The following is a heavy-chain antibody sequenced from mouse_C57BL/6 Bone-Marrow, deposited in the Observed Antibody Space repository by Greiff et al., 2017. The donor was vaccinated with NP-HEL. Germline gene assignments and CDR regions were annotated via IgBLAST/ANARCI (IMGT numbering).Heavy chain of an antibody. CDR3: ARGGYSKGYWYFDV. J-gene: IGHJ1*03. Sequence: VKLMESGAELVRPGTSVKVSCKASGYAFTNYLIEWVKQRPGQGLEWIGVINPGSGGTNYNEKFKGKATLTADKSSSTAYMQLSSLTSEDSAVYFCARGGYSKGYWYFDVWGTGTTVTVSS. D-gene: IGHD2-5*01. V-gene: IGHV1-54*01. CDR2: INPGSGGT. CDR1: GYAFTNYL.